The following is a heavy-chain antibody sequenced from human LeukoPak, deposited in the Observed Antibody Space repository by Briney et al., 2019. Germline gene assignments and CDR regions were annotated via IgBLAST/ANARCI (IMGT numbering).Heavy chain of an antibody. CDR3: ARGDMATP. J-gene: IGHJ5*02. CDR2: NNPSSGGT. V-gene: IGHV1-2*02. D-gene: IGHD5-12*01. Sequence: ASVRVSCKASGYTFIGYLIHWVRKAPGQGLEWMGWNNPSSGGTLYAQTFQGRVTITRDTSINTAYMELSRLTSDDTAVYYCARGDMATPWGQGVLVTVSS. CDR1: GYTFIGYL.